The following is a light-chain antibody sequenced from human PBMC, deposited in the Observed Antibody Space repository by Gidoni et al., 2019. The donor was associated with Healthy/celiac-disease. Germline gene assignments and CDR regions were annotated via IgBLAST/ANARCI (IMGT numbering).Light chain of an antibody. V-gene: IGKV1-39*01. CDR1: QSISSY. CDR2: AAS. Sequence: DVQRTPSPSSLSAAVGDRVTITGRSSQSISSYLNWYQQKPGKAPKLLIYAASSLQSGVPSRFSGSGSGTDFPLTISSLQPEDFATYYCQQRYSTPLTFGGGTKVEIK. CDR3: QQRYSTPLT. J-gene: IGKJ4*01.